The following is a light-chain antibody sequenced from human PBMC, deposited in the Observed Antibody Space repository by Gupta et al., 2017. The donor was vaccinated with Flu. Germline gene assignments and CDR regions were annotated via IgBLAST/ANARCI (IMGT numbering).Light chain of an antibody. CDR2: GAS. Sequence: GDRVTSAGRASQDVGNWLAWDQQKPGEVPELLIYGASSLQRGVPARFSGSGSGTDFTLTIRSLQAEDVATYYCQQSSSFPRTFGQGTRVEI. V-gene: IGKV1-12*01. CDR3: QQSSSFPRT. CDR1: QDVGNW. J-gene: IGKJ1*01.